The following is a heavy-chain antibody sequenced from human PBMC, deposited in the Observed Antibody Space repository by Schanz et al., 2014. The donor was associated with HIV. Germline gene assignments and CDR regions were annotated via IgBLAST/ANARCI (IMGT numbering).Heavy chain of an antibody. D-gene: IGHD3-22*01. Sequence: QVQLVESGGGVVQAGRSLRLSCTTSGFILSAYGMHWVRQAPGKGLEWVAGISYDGTNKFYVDSVKGRFTISRDNSKNPLYLQMNSLRAEDTAVFYCAKDPSDREKAFDYWGQGTLVTVSS. CDR2: ISYDGTNK. CDR1: GFILSAYG. V-gene: IGHV3-30*18. J-gene: IGHJ4*02. CDR3: AKDPSDREKAFDY.